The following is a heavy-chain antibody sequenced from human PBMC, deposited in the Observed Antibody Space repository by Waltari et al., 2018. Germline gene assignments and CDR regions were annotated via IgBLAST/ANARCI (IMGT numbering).Heavy chain of an antibody. CDR1: GFTFSSYD. CDR3: ARPTPRGAFDI. Sequence: EVQLVESGGGLVQPGGSLRLSCAASGFTFSSYDMHWVRQATGKGREWVSAIGTAGDTYYPGSVKGRCTIARENAKNSLYLQMNSLRAEDTAVYYCARPTPRGAFDIWGQGTMVTVSS. V-gene: IGHV3-13*01. CDR2: IGTAGDT. J-gene: IGHJ3*02.